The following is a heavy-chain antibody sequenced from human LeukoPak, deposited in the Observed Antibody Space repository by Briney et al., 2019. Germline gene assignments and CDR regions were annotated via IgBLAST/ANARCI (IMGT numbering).Heavy chain of an antibody. CDR1: GGSISSSSYY. D-gene: IGHD3-22*01. CDR2: IYYSGST. CDR3: ARDSRAIPENYYDSSGYSPGFDY. J-gene: IGHJ4*02. V-gene: IGHV4-39*07. Sequence: SETLSLTCTVSGGSISSSSYYWGWIRQPPGKGLEWIGSIYYSGSTYYNPSLKSRVTISVDTSKNQFSLKLSSVTAADTAVYYCARDSRAIPENYYDSSGYSPGFDYWGQGTLVTVSS.